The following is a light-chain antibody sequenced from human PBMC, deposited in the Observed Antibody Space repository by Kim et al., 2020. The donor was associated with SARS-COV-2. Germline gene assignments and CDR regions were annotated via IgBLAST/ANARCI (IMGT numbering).Light chain of an antibody. CDR1: SIGRKS. CDR3: QVWDSSSDHRVV. CDR2: YDS. V-gene: IGLV3-21*04. Sequence: PGKTARLSCGGNSIGRKSVHWYQQKSGQAPVLVISYDSDRPSGIPERFSGSNSGNTATLIISRVEAGDEADYYCQVWDSSSDHRVVFGGGTQLTVL. J-gene: IGLJ2*01.